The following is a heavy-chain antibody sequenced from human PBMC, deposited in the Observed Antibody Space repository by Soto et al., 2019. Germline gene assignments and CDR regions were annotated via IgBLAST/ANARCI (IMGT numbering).Heavy chain of an antibody. CDR3: ARALAGTGVVAY. J-gene: IGHJ4*02. D-gene: IGHD6-13*01. V-gene: IGHV3-21*01. Sequence: LRLSCAASGFTFSSYSMNWVRQAPGKGLEWVSSISSSSSYIYYADSVKGRFTISRDNAKNSLYLQMNSLRAEDTAVYYCARALAGTGVVAYWGQGTLVTVS. CDR1: GFTFSSYS. CDR2: ISSSSSYI.